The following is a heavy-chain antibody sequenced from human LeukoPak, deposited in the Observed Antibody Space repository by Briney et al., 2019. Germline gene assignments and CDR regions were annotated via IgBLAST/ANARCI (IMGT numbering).Heavy chain of an antibody. D-gene: IGHD4-17*01. CDR2: INAGDGNT. CDR1: GYTFTSYA. Sequence: ASVKVSCKASGYTFTSYAMHWVRQAPGQRLEWMGWINAGDGNTKYSQKFQGRVTITRDTSASTAYMELSSLRSEDTAVYYCARDGLDYGDYWGYYYYYYGMDVWGQGTTVTVSS. V-gene: IGHV1-3*01. CDR3: ARDGLDYGDYWGYYYYYYGMDV. J-gene: IGHJ6*02.